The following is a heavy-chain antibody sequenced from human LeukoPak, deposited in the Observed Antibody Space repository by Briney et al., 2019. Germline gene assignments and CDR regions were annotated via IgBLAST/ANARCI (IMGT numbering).Heavy chain of an antibody. J-gene: IGHJ4*02. V-gene: IGHV3-7*01. Sequence: GGSLRLSCAASGFTISSYWITWVRQAPGKGLEWVASIKQDGSEKYYVDSVKGRFTISRDNAKNSLYQQMNSLRAEDTAVYYCATNLDYWGQGALVTVSS. CDR1: GFTISSYW. CDR2: IKQDGSEK. CDR3: ATNLDY.